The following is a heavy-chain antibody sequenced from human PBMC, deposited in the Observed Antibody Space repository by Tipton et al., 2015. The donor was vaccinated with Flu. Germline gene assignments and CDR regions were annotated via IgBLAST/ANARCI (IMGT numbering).Heavy chain of an antibody. V-gene: IGHV4-38-2*01. CDR1: DYSISSGRF. CDR3: VRGGYSSGWMFFDY. D-gene: IGHD6-25*01. CDR2: MYHSGSS. Sequence: GLVKPSETLSLTCAVSDYSISSGRFWGWIRQTQGKGLEWIGSMYHSGSSNYNPSLKSRLTIALDTSENRISLKLTSVTAADTAVYYCVRGGYSSGWMFFDYGGQGILVTVSS. J-gene: IGHJ4*02.